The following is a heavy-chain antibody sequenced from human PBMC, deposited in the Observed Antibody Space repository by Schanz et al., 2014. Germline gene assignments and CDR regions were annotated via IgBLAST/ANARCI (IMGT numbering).Heavy chain of an antibody. V-gene: IGHV3-53*01. CDR2: IYSGGST. CDR1: GFTVSSNY. Sequence: EVQLVESGGGLIQPGGSLRLSCAASGFTVSSNYMSWVRQAPGKGLEWVAVIYSGGSTFYTDSVKGRFTISRDNSKNTLYLQMNSLIAEDTAVYYCAKCIGWYGRCAFDIWGQWTMVTVSS. J-gene: IGHJ3*02. D-gene: IGHD6-19*01. CDR3: AKCIGWYGRCAFDI.